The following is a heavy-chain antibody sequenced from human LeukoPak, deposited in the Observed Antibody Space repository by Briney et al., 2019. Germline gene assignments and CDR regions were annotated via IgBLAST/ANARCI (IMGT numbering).Heavy chain of an antibody. D-gene: IGHD1-26*01. J-gene: IGHJ4*02. CDR2: ISYEGSNK. V-gene: IGHV3-30*18. Sequence: GGSLRLSCAASGFTFSSYGMHWVRQAPGKGLEWVAVISYEGSNKYYADSVKGRFTISRDNSKNTLYLQMNSLRAEDTAVYYCAKDRVGVTDYWGQGTLVTVSS. CDR1: GFTFSSYG. CDR3: AKDRVGVTDY.